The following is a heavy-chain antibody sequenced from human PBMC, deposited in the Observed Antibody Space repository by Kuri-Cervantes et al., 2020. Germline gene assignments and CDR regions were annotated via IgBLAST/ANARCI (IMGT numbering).Heavy chain of an antibody. CDR3: ARADHYYYGMDV. V-gene: IGHV4-59*01. J-gene: IGHJ6*02. CDR1: GGSISSYY. CDR2: IYYSGST. Sequence: GSLRLSCTVSGGSISSYYWSWIRQPPGKGLEWIGYIYYSGSTSYNPSLKSRVTISVDTSKNQFSLKLSSVTAADTAVYYCARADHYYYGMDVWGQGTTVTVSS.